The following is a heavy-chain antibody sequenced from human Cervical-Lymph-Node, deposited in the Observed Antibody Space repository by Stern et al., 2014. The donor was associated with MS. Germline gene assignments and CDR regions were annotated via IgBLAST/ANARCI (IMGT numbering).Heavy chain of an antibody. CDR1: GYSFATYW. V-gene: IGHV5-51*03. D-gene: IGHD2-21*02. CDR2: SYPGGSDS. CDR3: ARPGDDTAKFGLDV. J-gene: IGHJ6*02. Sequence: VQLVQSGAEVKKPGESLKISCKGSGYSFATYWIGWVRQMPGKGLEWMGISYPGGSDSRYSPSFQGQVTFSADKSISPAYLHWSIREASYTAMYYCARPGDDTAKFGLDVWGQGTTVTVSS.